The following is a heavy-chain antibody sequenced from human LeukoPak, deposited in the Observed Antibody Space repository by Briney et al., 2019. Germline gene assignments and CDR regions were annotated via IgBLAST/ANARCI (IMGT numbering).Heavy chain of an antibody. CDR3: ARQYGRPFDF. V-gene: IGHV5-51*01. Sequence: GESLKISCKGSGYRFADSWIVWVRQMPGKGLEWMGLIYPGDSDTRYSPSFQGQVSISVDKSISTTFLQWSSLKASDTAMYYCARQYGRPFDFWGQGTLVTVSS. D-gene: IGHD4-17*01. CDR2: IYPGDSDT. CDR1: GYRFADSW. J-gene: IGHJ4*02.